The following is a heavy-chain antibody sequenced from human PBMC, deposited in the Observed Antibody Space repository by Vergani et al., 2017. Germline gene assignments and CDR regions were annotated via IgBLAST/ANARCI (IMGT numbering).Heavy chain of an antibody. D-gene: IGHD3-16*01. J-gene: IGHJ4*02. V-gene: IGHV4-59*12. CDR1: GGSMSGYY. CDR2: IHRSRST. Sequence: QVRLQESGPGLVKPSETLALTCSVSGGSMSGYYWSWIRQPPGKELEWMGEIHRSRSTNYNPSLRRRVTISLDKSKNQFSLKLTSVTAADTAVYFCASNPRLGGDVVDSWGQGTLVTVSS. CDR3: ASNPRLGGDVVDS.